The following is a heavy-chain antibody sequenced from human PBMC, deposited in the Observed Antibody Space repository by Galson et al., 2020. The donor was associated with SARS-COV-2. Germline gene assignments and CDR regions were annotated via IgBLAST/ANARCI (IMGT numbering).Heavy chain of an antibody. V-gene: IGHV3-23*01. J-gene: IGHJ4*02. Sequence: GGSLRLSCAASGFIFSNYAMSWVRQAPGKGLEWVSAISGSGGNTYYADSVKGRFTISRDNSKNTLYFQMNSLRVEDTAVYYCAAIYFPGSGSYGDYWGQGTLVTVSS. D-gene: IGHD3-10*01. CDR2: ISGSGGNT. CDR3: AAIYFPGSGSYGDY. CDR1: GFIFSNYA.